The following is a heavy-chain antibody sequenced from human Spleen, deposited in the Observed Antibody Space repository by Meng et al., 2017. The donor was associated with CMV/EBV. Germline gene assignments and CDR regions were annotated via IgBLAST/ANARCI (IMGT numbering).Heavy chain of an antibody. CDR1: GYTFTNHN. J-gene: IGHJ4*02. CDR2: INPKSGAT. V-gene: IGHV1-2*02. Sequence: ASVKVSCKASGYTFTNHNIHWVRQAPGQSLEWVGYINPKSGATNSAQTFQGRVTMTTDRSITTAYMELSRLTSDDTAVYYCARTVGYCSGTSCSVLGYFEYWGQGTLVTVSS. CDR3: ARTVGYCSGTSCSVLGYFEY. D-gene: IGHD2-2*01.